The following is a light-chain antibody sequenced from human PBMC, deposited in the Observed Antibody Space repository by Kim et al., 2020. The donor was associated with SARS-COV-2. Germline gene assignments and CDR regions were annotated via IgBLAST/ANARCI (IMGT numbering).Light chain of an antibody. CDR2: DGR. J-gene: IGLJ2*01. V-gene: IGLV2-14*03. CDR3: SSYSKINILQRL. CDR1: DRDRRHEDY. Sequence: VTNACIGSDRDRRHEDYVSGYQQYPDGAPRLIIYDGRRRPPGVAGRLSASKSVQTAALSISGLQAEDEDVYYCSSYSKINILQRLFGGGTQLTVL.